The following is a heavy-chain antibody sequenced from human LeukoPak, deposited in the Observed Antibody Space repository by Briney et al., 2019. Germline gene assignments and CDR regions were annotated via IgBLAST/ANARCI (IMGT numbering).Heavy chain of an antibody. CDR2: ISYDGSNK. J-gene: IGHJ4*02. CDR3: AREAAQITMIVVVTNNLDY. D-gene: IGHD3-22*01. CDR1: GFTFSSYA. V-gene: IGHV3-30-3*01. Sequence: GGSLRLSCAASGFTFSSYAMHWVRQAPGKGLEWVAVISYDGSNKYYADSVKGRFTISRDNSKNTLYLQMNSLRAEDTAVYYCAREAAQITMIVVVTNNLDYWGQGTLVTVSS.